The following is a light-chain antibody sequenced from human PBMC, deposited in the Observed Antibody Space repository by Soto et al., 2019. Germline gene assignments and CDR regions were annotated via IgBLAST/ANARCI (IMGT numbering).Light chain of an antibody. CDR3: RGYACINNLGV. CDR2: EVN. J-gene: IGLJ1*01. V-gene: IGLV2-8*01. Sequence: QSALNQPPSASGSPGQSVTISCTGTSSDVGGYKYVSWYQQHPGKAPKLMISEVNQRPSGVPDRFSGSKSGNTASLPVSGLQAEDEADYHCRGYACINNLGVCGTGTKLTVL. CDR1: SSDVGGYKY.